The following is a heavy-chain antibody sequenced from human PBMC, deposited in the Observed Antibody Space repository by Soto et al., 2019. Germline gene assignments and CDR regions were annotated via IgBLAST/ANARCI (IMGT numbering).Heavy chain of an antibody. V-gene: IGHV1-69*08. Sequence: QVQLVQSGAEVQKPGSSVKVSCKASGGTFSSYTISWVRQAPGQGLEWMGRIIPILGIANYAQKFQGRVTITADKSTSTAYMELSSLRSEDTAVYYCAREPVQRYCSSTSCYRWFDPWGQGTLVTVSS. CDR3: AREPVQRYCSSTSCYRWFDP. CDR2: IIPILGIA. J-gene: IGHJ5*02. CDR1: GGTFSSYT. D-gene: IGHD2-2*01.